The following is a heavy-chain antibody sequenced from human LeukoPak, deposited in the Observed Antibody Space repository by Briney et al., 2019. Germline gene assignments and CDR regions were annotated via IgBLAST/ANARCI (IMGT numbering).Heavy chain of an antibody. J-gene: IGHJ5*02. CDR2: INHSGST. CDR3: ARGVIGWFDP. D-gene: IGHD2/OR15-2a*01. Sequence: PSETLPLTCAVYGGSFSGYYWSWIRQPPGKGLEWIGEINHSGSTNYNPSLKSRVTISVDTSKNQFSLKLSSVTAADTAVYYCARGVIGWFDPRGQGTLVTVSS. CDR1: GGSFSGYY. V-gene: IGHV4-34*01.